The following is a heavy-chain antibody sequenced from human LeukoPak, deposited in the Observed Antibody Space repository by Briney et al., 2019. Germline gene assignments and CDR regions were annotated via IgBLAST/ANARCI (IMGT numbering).Heavy chain of an antibody. D-gene: IGHD6-25*01. CDR2: INRNAVNT. Sequence: KVSCKALGGTSSSYATSWGRQAPGQGLDGGGIINRNAVNTRYAQKFQGRITVTRDTSTSTVYMELSSLRSEDTAVYFCAREGAAEAKNFDYWGQGTLVIVSS. CDR3: AREGAAEAKNFDY. CDR1: GGTSSSYA. V-gene: IGHV1-46*01. J-gene: IGHJ4*02.